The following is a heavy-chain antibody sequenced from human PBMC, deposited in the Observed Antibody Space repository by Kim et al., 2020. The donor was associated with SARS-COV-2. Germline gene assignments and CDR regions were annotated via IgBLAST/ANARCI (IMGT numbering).Heavy chain of an antibody. CDR2: ISSGVGTT. CDR3: VRGGQRWDLRRNYFDD. Sequence: GGSLRLSCSASGFTFGTYVMHWVRQAPGKGLQYVSAISSGVGTTYYADSVKGRFTISRDSSKNTLYLQMSSLRDEDTAVYFCVRGGQRWDLRRNYFDDWGQGTLVTVSS. D-gene: IGHD1-26*01. J-gene: IGHJ4*02. CDR1: GFTFGTYV. V-gene: IGHV3-64D*06.